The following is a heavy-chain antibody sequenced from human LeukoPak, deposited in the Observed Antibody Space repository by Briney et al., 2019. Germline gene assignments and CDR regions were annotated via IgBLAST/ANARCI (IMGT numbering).Heavy chain of an antibody. J-gene: IGHJ3*02. CDR3: TRDGGSSSNTAFDI. Sequence: AGGSLRLSCAASGFTLSDQFMDWVRQAPGKGLEWIGRSRNRANGHTTEYAASVKGRFTVSRDDSGDLMYLQMNSLKIEDTAVYFCTRDGGSSSNTAFDIWGQGTEVTVSS. V-gene: IGHV3-72*01. CDR2: SRNRANGHTT. D-gene: IGHD2-2*01. CDR1: GFTLSDQF.